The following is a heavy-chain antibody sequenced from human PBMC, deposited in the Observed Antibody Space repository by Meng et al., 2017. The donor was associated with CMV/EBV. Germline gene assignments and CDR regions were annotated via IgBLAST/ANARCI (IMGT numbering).Heavy chain of an antibody. Sequence: SETLSLTCTVSGGSISSSSYYWGWIRQPPGKGLEWIGSIYYSGSTYYNPSLKSRVTISVDTSKNQFSLWLSSVTAADTAVYYCARGVKYSYGHYYYYYGMDVWGQGTTVTVSS. CDR1: GGSISSSSYY. V-gene: IGHV4-39*01. J-gene: IGHJ6*02. D-gene: IGHD5-18*01. CDR2: IYYSGST. CDR3: ARGVKYSYGHYYYYYGMDV.